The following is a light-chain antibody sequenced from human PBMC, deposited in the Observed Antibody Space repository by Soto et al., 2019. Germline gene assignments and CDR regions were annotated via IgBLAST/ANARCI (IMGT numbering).Light chain of an antibody. V-gene: IGKV3D-20*01. CDR2: DVS. J-gene: IGKJ4*01. CDR1: QSVSSIY. CDR3: QQFGSSLP. Sequence: EIVLTQSPATLSLSPGDRATLSCGASQSVSSIYLAWYQQKPGLAPRLLIYDVSYRATGIPDRFSGGGSGTDFTLTIHRLEPEDFAVYYCQQFGSSLPFGGGTKLEIK.